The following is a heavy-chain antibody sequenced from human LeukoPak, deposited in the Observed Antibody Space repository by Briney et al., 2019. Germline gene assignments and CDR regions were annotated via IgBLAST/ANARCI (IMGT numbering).Heavy chain of an antibody. J-gene: IGHJ3*02. D-gene: IGHD3-22*01. Sequence: PGGSLRLSCAASGFTFSSYSMSWVRQAPGKGLEWVSSISGSSSYIYYADSLKGRFTISRDNAKNSLYLQMNSLRAEDTAVYYCALGYYDSSGYYQSAFDIWGQGTMVTVSS. CDR2: ISGSSSYI. CDR3: ALGYYDSSGYYQSAFDI. CDR1: GFTFSSYS. V-gene: IGHV3-21*01.